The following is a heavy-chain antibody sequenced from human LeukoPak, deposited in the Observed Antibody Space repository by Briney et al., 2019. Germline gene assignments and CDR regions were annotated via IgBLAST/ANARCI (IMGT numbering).Heavy chain of an antibody. V-gene: IGHV3-15*01. CDR1: GLTFNNAW. CDR2: IKSKTDGGTT. J-gene: IGHJ4*02. D-gene: IGHD3-16*01. Sequence: PGESLRLSCAASGLTFNNAWMSWVRQAPGKGLQWVGRIKSKTDGGTTDYAAPVKGRFTIATDDYKTTLYLHMNSLKTEDTAVYYFTTLGYSYATYWGQGTLVTVSS. CDR3: TTLGYSYATY.